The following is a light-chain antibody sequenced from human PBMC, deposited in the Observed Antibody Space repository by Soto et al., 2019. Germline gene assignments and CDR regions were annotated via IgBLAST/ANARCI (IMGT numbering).Light chain of an antibody. CDR2: EVT. CDR1: TSDVGRYKF. J-gene: IGLJ2*01. V-gene: IGLV2-14*01. Sequence: QSALTQPASVSGSPGQLITISCTGTTSDVGRYKFVSWYQHHPGKAPKLLIFEVTNRPSGVSSRFSGSKSGNTASLTISGLQTEDEATYYCGSSTDTDTLVIFGGGTKLTVL. CDR3: GSSTDTDTLVI.